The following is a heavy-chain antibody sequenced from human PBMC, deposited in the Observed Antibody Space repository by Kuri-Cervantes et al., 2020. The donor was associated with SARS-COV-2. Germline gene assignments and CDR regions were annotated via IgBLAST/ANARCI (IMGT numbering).Heavy chain of an antibody. D-gene: IGHD3-22*01. CDR2: IWSDGSNK. CDR3: ARDPIYYDSSGHGGWFDP. J-gene: IGHJ5*02. Sequence: GESLKISCAASGFTFSTYAMTWVRQAPGKGLEWVAVIWSDGSNKYYADSVKGRFTFSRDNSKNTLYLQMNSLRAEDTAVYYCARDPIYYDSSGHGGWFDPWGQGTLVTVSS. V-gene: IGHV3-30*04. CDR1: GFTFSTYA.